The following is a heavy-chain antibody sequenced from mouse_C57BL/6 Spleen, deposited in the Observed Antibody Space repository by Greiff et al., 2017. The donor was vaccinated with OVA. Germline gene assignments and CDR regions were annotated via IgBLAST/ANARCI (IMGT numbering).Heavy chain of an antibody. CDR2: INPNNGGT. CDR1: GYTFTDYY. Sequence: VQLQQSGPELVKPGASVKISCKASGYTFTDYYMNWVKQSHGKSLEWIGDINPNNGGTSYNQKFKGKATLTVDKSSSTAYMELRSLTSEDSAVYYCARYAHYAMDYWGQGTSVTVSS. D-gene: IGHD6-5*01. V-gene: IGHV1-26*01. CDR3: ARYAHYAMDY. J-gene: IGHJ4*01.